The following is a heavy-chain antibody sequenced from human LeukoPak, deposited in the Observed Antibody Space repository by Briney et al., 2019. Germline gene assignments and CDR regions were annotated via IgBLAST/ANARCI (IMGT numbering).Heavy chain of an antibody. CDR3: AREEEGDAFDI. V-gene: IGHV3-7*01. CDR2: IKQDGSEK. Sequence: GGSLRLSCAASGFTLSSYWMSWVRQAPGKGLEWVANIKQDGSEKYYVDSVKGRFTISRDNAKNTLYLQMNSLRAEDTAVYYCAREEEGDAFDIWGQGTMATVSS. J-gene: IGHJ3*02. CDR1: GFTLSSYW.